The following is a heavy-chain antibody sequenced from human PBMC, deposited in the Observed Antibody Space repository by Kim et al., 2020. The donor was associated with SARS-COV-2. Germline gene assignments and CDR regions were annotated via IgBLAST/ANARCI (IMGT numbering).Heavy chain of an antibody. CDR2: IYYSGST. J-gene: IGHJ4*02. V-gene: IGHV4-59*08. Sequence: SETLSLTCTVSGGSISSYYWSWIRQPPGKGLEWIGYIYYSGSTNYNPSLKSRVTISVDTSKNQFSLKLSSVTAADTAVYYCARLRVDFFNMVRGVIGGYFDYWGQGTLVTVSS. CDR1: GGSISSYY. D-gene: IGHD3-10*01. CDR3: ARLRVDFFNMVRGVIGGYFDY.